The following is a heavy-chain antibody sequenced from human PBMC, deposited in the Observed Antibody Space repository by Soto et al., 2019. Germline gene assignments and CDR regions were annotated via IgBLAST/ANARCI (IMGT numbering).Heavy chain of an antibody. J-gene: IGHJ4*02. V-gene: IGHV3-23*01. Sequence: PGGSLRLSCAASGFTFSSYAMSWVRQAPGKGLEWVSALSGSSVITYYADSAKGRFTISRDNSKNTLFLQMNSLRAEDTAVYFCARRGESYSQPLAINFGNWGQGTPVTVSS. CDR3: ARRGESYSQPLAINFGN. CDR2: LSGSSVIT. CDR1: GFTFSSYA. D-gene: IGHD1-26*01.